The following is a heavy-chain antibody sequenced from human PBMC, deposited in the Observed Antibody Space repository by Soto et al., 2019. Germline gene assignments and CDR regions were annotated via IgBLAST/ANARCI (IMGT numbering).Heavy chain of an antibody. CDR1: GGSISGSY. Sequence: LALTCSVSGGSISGSYWSWIRQSPGKGLEWLGYVYYTGSTNYSPSLRSRVSISVDTSKNEFSLRLSSVTAADTAVYFCARSVAVPGAHIDYWGQGTQVTVSS. J-gene: IGHJ4*02. CDR2: VYYTGST. D-gene: IGHD6-19*01. CDR3: ARSVAVPGAHIDY. V-gene: IGHV4-59*01.